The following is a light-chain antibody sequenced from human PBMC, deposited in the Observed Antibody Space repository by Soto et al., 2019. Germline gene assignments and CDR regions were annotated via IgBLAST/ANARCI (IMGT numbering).Light chain of an antibody. Sequence: DIQMTQSPSSLSASVGDRDTTTCRASQSISSYLNWYQQKPGKAPKLLIYAASSLQSGVPSRFSGSGSGTDFTLTISSLQPEDFATYYCQQSYSTHWTFGQGTKVEIK. V-gene: IGKV1-39*01. CDR3: QQSYSTHWT. CDR2: AAS. CDR1: QSISSY. J-gene: IGKJ1*01.